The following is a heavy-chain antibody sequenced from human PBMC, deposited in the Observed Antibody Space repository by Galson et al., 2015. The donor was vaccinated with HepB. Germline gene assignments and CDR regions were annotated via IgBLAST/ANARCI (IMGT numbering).Heavy chain of an antibody. CDR1: GFLFSDFW. CDR2: IKQDGSEK. D-gene: IGHD3-16*01. CDR3: ARDLVWGKTGTDY. Sequence: SLRLSCAASGFLFSDFWMSWVRQTPGKGLEWLANIKQDGSEKYYVDSVKGRFTISRDNAKNSLYLQMNSLRAEDTAVYYCARDLVWGKTGTDYWGQGTLVTVSS. J-gene: IGHJ4*02. V-gene: IGHV3-7*01.